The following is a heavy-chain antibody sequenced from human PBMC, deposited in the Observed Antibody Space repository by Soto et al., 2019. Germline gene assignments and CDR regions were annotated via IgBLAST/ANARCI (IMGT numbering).Heavy chain of an antibody. Sequence: ASVKVSCKASGFSFSDYFMHWVRQAPGQGLEWMGIINPSGDSRNYAQKFQGRVTITRDTSTSTVYMDLSSLRYEDTAVYYCARSVAGTEDVVWFDPWGQGTLVTVSS. CDR1: GFSFSDYF. CDR2: INPSGDSR. V-gene: IGHV1-46*01. D-gene: IGHD6-19*01. CDR3: ARSVAGTEDVVWFDP. J-gene: IGHJ5*02.